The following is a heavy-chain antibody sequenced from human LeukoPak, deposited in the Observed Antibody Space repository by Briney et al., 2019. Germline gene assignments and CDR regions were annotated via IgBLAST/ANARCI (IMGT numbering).Heavy chain of an antibody. CDR3: ARASTAQYTWFEP. J-gene: IGHJ5*02. V-gene: IGHV4-61*02. Sequence: SETLSLTCTVSGGSISSGSYHWSWIRQPAGKGLEWIGRIYTSGSTSYNPSLKSRVTISVDTSKNQFSLKLSSVTAGDTAVYYCARASTAQYTWFEPWGQGTLVTVSP. CDR2: IYTSGST. CDR1: GGSISSGSYH. D-gene: IGHD2/OR15-2a*01.